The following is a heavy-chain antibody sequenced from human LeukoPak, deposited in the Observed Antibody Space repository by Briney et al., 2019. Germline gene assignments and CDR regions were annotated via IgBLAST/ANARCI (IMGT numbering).Heavy chain of an antibody. CDR3: ARDTGFLPGGYRD. CDR2: IYYSGST. D-gene: IGHD3-16*02. V-gene: IGHV4-59*01. Sequence: SETLSLTCTVSGGSISSYYWSWIRQPPGKGLEWIGCIYYSGSTNYNPSLKSRVTISVDTSKNQFSLKLSSVTAADTAVYYCARDTGFLPGGYRDWGQGTLVTVSS. CDR1: GGSISSYY. J-gene: IGHJ4*02.